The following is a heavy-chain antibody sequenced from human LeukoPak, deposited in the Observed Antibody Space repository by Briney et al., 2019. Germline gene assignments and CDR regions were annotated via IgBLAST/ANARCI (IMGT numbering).Heavy chain of an antibody. CDR3: ARGRGSGWYGRRPEPYYFDY. D-gene: IGHD6-19*01. J-gene: IGHJ4*02. Sequence: PSETLSFTCAVYGGSFSGYYWSWIRQPPGKGLEWIGEINHSGSTNYNPSLKSRVTISVDTSKNQFSLKLSSVTAADTAVYYCARGRGSGWYGRRPEPYYFDYWGQGTLVTVSS. V-gene: IGHV4-34*01. CDR1: GGSFSGYY. CDR2: INHSGST.